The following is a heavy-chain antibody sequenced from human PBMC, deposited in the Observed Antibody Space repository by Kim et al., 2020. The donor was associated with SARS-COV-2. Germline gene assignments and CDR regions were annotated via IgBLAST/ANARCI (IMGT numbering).Heavy chain of an antibody. Sequence: SVKVSCKPSGDTFSNYAFNWVRQAPGQGLEWMGGIIPFFGTSNYAQKFQGRVTITADESTSTAYMELSSLSSEDTAVYYCTPALTGYFHHWGQGTAVTVTS. CDR1: GDTFSNYA. J-gene: IGHJ1*01. CDR2: IIPFFGTS. V-gene: IGHV1-69*13. CDR3: TPALTGYFHH. D-gene: IGHD2-15*01.